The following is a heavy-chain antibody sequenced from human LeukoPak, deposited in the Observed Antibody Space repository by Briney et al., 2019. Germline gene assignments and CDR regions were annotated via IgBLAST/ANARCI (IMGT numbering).Heavy chain of an antibody. V-gene: IGHV4-38-2*02. CDR2: IYHSWST. J-gene: IGHJ4*02. CDR3: AGQFDSSGSYFY. D-gene: IGHD3-22*01. Sequence: SETLSLTCTVSGSGYSISGGYYWGWIRQPPGKGLEWIGSIYHSWSTYYNPSLKSRATISVDTSKNQFSLKLKSVTAADTAVYYCAGQFDSSGSYFYWGQGTLVTVSS. CDR1: GSGYSISGGYY.